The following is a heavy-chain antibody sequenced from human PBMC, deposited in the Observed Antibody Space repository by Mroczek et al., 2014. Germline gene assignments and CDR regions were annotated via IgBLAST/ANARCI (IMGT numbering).Heavy chain of an antibody. CDR2: ISYDGSNK. CDR3: AKDLTQLRPLYYYYGMDV. Sequence: ESGGGVVQPGRSLRLSCAASGFTFSSYGMHWVRQAPGKGLEWVAVISYDGSNKYYADSVKGRFTISRDNSKNTLYLQMNSLRAEDTAVYYCAKDLTQLRPLYYYYGMDVWGQGTTVTVSS. CDR1: GFTFSSYG. V-gene: IGHV3-30*18. D-gene: IGHD1-7*01. J-gene: IGHJ6*02.